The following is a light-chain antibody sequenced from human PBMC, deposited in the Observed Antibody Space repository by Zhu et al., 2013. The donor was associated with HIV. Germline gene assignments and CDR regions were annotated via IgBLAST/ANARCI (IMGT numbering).Light chain of an antibody. J-gene: IGKJ1*01. CDR3: QQYSRYSWT. Sequence: IQMTQSPSTLSASVGDRVTITCRASQNIDSWLAWYQQIPGKAPKLLVYDASLVKSGVSSRFSGGGSGTEFTLTITSLQPEDSATYYCQQYSRYSWTFGQGTQVEIK. V-gene: IGKV1-5*01. CDR1: QNIDSW. CDR2: DAS.